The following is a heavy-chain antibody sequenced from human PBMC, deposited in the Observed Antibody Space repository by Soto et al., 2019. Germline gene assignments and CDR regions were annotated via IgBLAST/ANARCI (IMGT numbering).Heavy chain of an antibody. V-gene: IGHV4-30-4*01. CDR3: ARVEYGGGRAFDI. Sequence: QVQLQESGPGLVKPSQTLSLTCTVSGGSISSGDYYCRWIRQPPGKGLEWIGYIYYSGSTYYNPSLKSRVTISVDTSKNQFALKLSSVTAADTAVYYCARVEYGGGRAFDIWGQGPMVTVSS. J-gene: IGHJ3*02. CDR1: GGSISSGDYY. CDR2: IYYSGST. D-gene: IGHD3-16*01.